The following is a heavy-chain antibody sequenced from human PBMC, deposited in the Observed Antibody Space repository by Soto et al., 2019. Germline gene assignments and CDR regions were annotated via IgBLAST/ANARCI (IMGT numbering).Heavy chain of an antibody. CDR3: AGDASYGDYEYGMDV. CDR1: GDTFGSYS. Sequence: QVHLVQSGAEVRKPGASVVVSCKSSGDTFGSYSIHWVRQAPGQGIEWMGTVNPSGTNANYAQKLRGRVKVARDTATSTVYMELSSLRSEDTAVYYCAGDASYGDYEYGMDVWGQGTTVTVSS. CDR2: VNPSGTNA. D-gene: IGHD4-17*01. V-gene: IGHV1-46*04. J-gene: IGHJ6*02.